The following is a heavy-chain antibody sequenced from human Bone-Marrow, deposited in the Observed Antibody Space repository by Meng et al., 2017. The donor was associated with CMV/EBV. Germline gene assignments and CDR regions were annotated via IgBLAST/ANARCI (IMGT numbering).Heavy chain of an antibody. CDR3: AGSYYDFWSGYLDYYYGVDV. D-gene: IGHD3-3*01. J-gene: IGHJ6*02. Sequence: SVKVSCKASGGTFSSYAISWVRQAPGQGLEWMGGIIPIFGTANYAQKFQGRVTITTDESTSTAYMELSSLRSEDTAVYYCAGSYYDFWSGYLDYYYGVDVWGQGTTVTVSS. CDR1: GGTFSSYA. CDR2: IIPIFGTA. V-gene: IGHV1-69*05.